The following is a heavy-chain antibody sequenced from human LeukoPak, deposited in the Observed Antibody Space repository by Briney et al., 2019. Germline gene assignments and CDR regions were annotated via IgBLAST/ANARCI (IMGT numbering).Heavy chain of an antibody. Sequence: GASVKVSCKASGYTFTSYVISWVRQAPGQALEWMGWISAYNGNTNYAQKLQGRVTMTTDTSTSTAYMELRSLRSDDTAVYYCARIVVVPAAYGGIAARPADYWGQGTLVTVSS. J-gene: IGHJ4*02. CDR1: GYTFTSYV. V-gene: IGHV1-18*01. D-gene: IGHD2-2*01. CDR2: ISAYNGNT. CDR3: ARIVVVPAAYGGIAARPADY.